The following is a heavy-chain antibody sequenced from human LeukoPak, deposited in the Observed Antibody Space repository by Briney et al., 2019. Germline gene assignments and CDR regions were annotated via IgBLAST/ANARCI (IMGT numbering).Heavy chain of an antibody. CDR1: GFTFDDYA. J-gene: IGHJ6*02. D-gene: IGHD5-12*01. Sequence: PGRSLRLSCAASGFTFDDYAMHWVRQAPGKGLEWVSGISWNSGSIGYADSVKGRFTISRDNAKNSLYLQMNSLRAEDTALYYRAKDIVATIFYYGMDVWGQGTTVTVSS. CDR3: AKDIVATIFYYGMDV. CDR2: ISWNSGSI. V-gene: IGHV3-9*01.